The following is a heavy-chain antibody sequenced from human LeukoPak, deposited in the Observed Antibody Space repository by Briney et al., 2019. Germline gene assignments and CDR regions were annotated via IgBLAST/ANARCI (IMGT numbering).Heavy chain of an antibody. V-gene: IGHV3-21*01. CDR2: SSRRSTYI. CDR1: GFTFNFYT. D-gene: IGHD3-3*01. CDR3: ARDPAGMTVSGVAEYNYGMDV. Sequence: GGSLRLSCAASGFTFNFYTINWVRQAPGKGLEWVSSSSRRSTYIYYADSVKGRFTISRDNAKNSVSLQMNSLTVEDTAVYYCARDPAGMTVSGVAEYNYGMDVWGQGTTVTASS. J-gene: IGHJ6*02.